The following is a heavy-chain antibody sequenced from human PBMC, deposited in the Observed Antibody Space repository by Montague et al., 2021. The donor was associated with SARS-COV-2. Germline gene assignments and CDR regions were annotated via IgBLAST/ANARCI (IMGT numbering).Heavy chain of an antibody. CDR1: GASISSYYC. Sequence: TLSLTCTVSGASISSYYCCWSRHRPWPALELLSLIDLDDDEYSCTSLTTRLTISKYTSKNQVVLTMTNMDPVDTATYYCSRRTYDILTGYDHGMDFWGQGNTVTVSS. D-gene: IGHD3-9*01. CDR3: SRRTYDILTGYDHGMDF. V-gene: IGHV2-70*18. J-gene: IGHJ6*02. CDR2: IDLDDDE.